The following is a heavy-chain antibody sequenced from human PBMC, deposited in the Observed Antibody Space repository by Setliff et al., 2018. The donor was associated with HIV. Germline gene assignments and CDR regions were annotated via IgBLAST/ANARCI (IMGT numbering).Heavy chain of an antibody. J-gene: IGHJ4*02. CDR2: INPSGGST. V-gene: IGHV1-46*01. D-gene: IGHD1-26*01. Sequence: GASVKVSCKASGYTFTSYYMHWVRQAPGQGLEWMGIINPSGGSTSYAQKFQGRVTMTTDESTRTSYMELSSLRSEDTAVYYCARDRSYYPNYFDYWGQGTLVTVSS. CDR1: GYTFTSYY. CDR3: ARDRSYYPNYFDY.